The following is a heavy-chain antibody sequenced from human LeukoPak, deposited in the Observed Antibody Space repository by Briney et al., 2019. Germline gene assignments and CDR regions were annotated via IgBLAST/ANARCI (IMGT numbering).Heavy chain of an antibody. Sequence: ASVKVSCKASGYTFTGYYMHWVRQAPGQGLEWMGWTNPNSGGTNYAQKFQGRVTMTRDTSISTAYMELSRLRSDDTAVYYCARSLWFGEYYYYYMDVWGKGTTVTVSS. J-gene: IGHJ6*03. D-gene: IGHD3-10*01. CDR3: ARSLWFGEYYYYYMDV. CDR2: TNPNSGGT. V-gene: IGHV1-2*02. CDR1: GYTFTGYY.